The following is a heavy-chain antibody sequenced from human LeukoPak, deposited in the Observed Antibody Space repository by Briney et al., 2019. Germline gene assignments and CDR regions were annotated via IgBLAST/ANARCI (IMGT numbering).Heavy chain of an antibody. CDR2: ISSNGGIA. D-gene: IGHD3-3*01. V-gene: IGHV3-64*01. CDR1: GFTLSSYA. CDR3: ARGHTIFGVVTPFDY. Sequence: GGSLRLSCAPSGFTLSSYAMHWVREAPGKGVEYVSAISSNGGIAYYANSVKGRFTISRDNYKNTLYLQMGSLRAEDMAVYYCARGHTIFGVVTPFDYWGQGTLVTVSS. J-gene: IGHJ4*02.